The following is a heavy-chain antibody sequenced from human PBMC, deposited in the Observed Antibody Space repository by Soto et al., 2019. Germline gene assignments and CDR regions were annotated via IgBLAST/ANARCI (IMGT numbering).Heavy chain of an antibody. CDR2: IYPGDSDT. J-gene: IGHJ3*01. CDR3: ARQYYYDSSACYCAFNV. V-gene: IGHV5-51*01. Sequence: GESLNISCRGSGYSLPTYWIDWVRQMPGKGLELMGIIYPGDSDTRYSPSFRGQVTISADKSISTAYLQWSTLKASDTAMFYCARQYYYDSSACYCAFNVSGQGTMVTDS. D-gene: IGHD3-22*01. CDR1: GYSLPTYW.